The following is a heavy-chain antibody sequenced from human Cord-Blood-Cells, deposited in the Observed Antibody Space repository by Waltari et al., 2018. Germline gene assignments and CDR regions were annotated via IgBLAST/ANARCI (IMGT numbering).Heavy chain of an antibody. J-gene: IGHJ5*02. V-gene: IGHV6-1*01. CDR3: ARDGYYYDSSGYFNWFDP. Sequence: QVQLQQSGPGLVKPSQTLSLTCAISGDSVSSNSAAWNWIRQSPSRGLEWLGRTYYRSKWYNDDAVSVKSRITINPDTSKNQFSLQLNSVTPEDTAVYYCARDGYYYDSSGYFNWFDPWGQGTLVTVSS. CDR1: GDSVSSNSAA. CDR2: TYYRSKWYN. D-gene: IGHD3-22*01.